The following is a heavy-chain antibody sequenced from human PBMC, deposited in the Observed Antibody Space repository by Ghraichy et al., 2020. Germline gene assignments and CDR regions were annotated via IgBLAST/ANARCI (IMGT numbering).Heavy chain of an antibody. D-gene: IGHD3-3*01. CDR1: GGSFSGYY. CDR2: INHSGST. CDR3: ARGPAEDFWSGSFDY. J-gene: IGHJ4*02. Sequence: SETLSLTCAVYGGSFSGYYWSWIRQPPGKGLEWIGEINHSGSTNYNPSLKSRVTISVDTSKNQFSLKLSSVTAADTAVYYCARGPAEDFWSGSFDYWGQGTLVTVSS. V-gene: IGHV4-34*01.